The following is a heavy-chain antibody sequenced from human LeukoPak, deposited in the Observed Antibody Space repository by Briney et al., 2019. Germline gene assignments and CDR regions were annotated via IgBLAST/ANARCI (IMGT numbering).Heavy chain of an antibody. Sequence: PGRSLRLSCAASGFTFSSYAMHWVRQAPGQGLEWVAVISYDGSNKYYADSVKGRFTISRDNSKNTLYLQMNNLRAEDTAVYYCAKRSDYGGNRNYLDYWGQGTPVTVSS. V-gene: IGHV3-30-3*02. CDR1: GFTFSSYA. D-gene: IGHD4-23*01. J-gene: IGHJ4*02. CDR3: AKRSDYGGNRNYLDY. CDR2: ISYDGSNK.